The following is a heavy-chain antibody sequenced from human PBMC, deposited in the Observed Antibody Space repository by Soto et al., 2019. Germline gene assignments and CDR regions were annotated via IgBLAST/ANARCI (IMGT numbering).Heavy chain of an antibody. CDR3: ARVGRYYDSSGYYPWDV. CDR1: GGTFSSYA. D-gene: IGHD3-22*01. CDR2: IITIFGTA. Sequence: QVQLVQSGAEVKKPGSSVKVSCKASGGTFSSYAISWVRQAPGQGLEWMGGIITIFGTANYAQKFQGRVTITADESTSTAYMELSSLRSEDTSVYYCARVGRYYDSSGYYPWDVWGQGTTVTVSS. J-gene: IGHJ6*02. V-gene: IGHV1-69*12.